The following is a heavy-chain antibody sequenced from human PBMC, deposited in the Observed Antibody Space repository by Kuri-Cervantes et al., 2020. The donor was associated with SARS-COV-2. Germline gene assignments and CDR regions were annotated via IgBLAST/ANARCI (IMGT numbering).Heavy chain of an antibody. CDR1: GGSISSTSSY. Sequence: SETLSLTCTVSGGSISSTSSYWGWIRQPPGKGLECIGTIYYGGSTYYNPSLKSRITISVDTSKNQFSLRLSSVTAADTAVYYCARHATGYSSSSYLGYYAMDVGAKGPRSPSPQ. CDR3: ARHATGYSSSSYLGYYAMDV. D-gene: IGHD6-13*01. V-gene: IGHV4-39*01. CDR2: IYYGGST. J-gene: IGHJ6*04.